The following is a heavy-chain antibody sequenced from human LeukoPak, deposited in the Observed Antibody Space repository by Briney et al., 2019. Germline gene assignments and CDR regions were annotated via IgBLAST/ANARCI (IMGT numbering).Heavy chain of an antibody. CDR1: VYTFTGYY. Sequence: ASVKVSCKASVYTFTGYYMHWVRQAPGQGLVWMGWSNPNSGGTNYAQKFQGRVTMTRDTSISTAYMELSRLRSDDTAVYYCAREGYSSSYFAETNWFDPWGQGTLVTVSS. CDR3: AREGYSSSYFAETNWFDP. D-gene: IGHD6-13*01. V-gene: IGHV1-2*02. CDR2: SNPNSGGT. J-gene: IGHJ5*02.